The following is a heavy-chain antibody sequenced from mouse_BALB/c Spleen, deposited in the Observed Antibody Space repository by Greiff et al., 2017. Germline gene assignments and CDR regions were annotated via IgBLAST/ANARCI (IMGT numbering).Heavy chain of an antibody. CDR3: ARSNYGYFDV. V-gene: IGHV1-87*01. D-gene: IGHD2-5*01. J-gene: IGHJ1*01. Sequence: VKLVESGTVLARPGASVKMSCKASGYTFTSYWMHWVKQRPGQGLEWIGAIYPGNSDTSYNQKFKDKATLTADKSSSTAYMQLSSLTSEDSAVYYCARSNYGYFDVWGAGTTVTVSS. CDR1: GYTFTSYW. CDR2: IYPGNSDT.